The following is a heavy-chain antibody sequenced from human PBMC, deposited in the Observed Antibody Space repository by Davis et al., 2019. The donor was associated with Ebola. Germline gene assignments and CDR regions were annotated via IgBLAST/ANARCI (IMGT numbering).Heavy chain of an antibody. D-gene: IGHD1-26*01. CDR3: ARDMPSVGATSY. CDR2: ISSRGDYT. Sequence: GESLKISCAASGFTFSDYYMSWIRQAPGKGLEWISYISSRGDYTNYADSVKGRFAIPRDNAKNSLYLQMNSLRAEDTAIYYCARDMPSVGATSYWGQGTLVTVSS. CDR1: GFTFSDYY. V-gene: IGHV3-11*06. J-gene: IGHJ4*02.